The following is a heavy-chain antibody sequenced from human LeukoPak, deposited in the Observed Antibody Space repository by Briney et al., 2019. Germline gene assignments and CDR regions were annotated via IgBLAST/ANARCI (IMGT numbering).Heavy chain of an antibody. CDR2: INSDGSST. Sequence: GGSLRLSCAASGFTFSSYWMHWVRQAPGKGLVWVSRINSDGSSTSYADSVKGRFTISRDNAKNTLYLQMNSLRAEDTAVYYCARVGKTYYYDSSGFDYWGQGTLVTVSS. CDR1: GFTFSSYW. CDR3: ARVGKTYYYDSSGFDY. V-gene: IGHV3-74*01. J-gene: IGHJ4*02. D-gene: IGHD3-22*01.